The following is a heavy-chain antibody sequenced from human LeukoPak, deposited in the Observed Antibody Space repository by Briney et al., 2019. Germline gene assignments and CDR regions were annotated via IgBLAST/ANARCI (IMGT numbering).Heavy chain of an antibody. V-gene: IGHV3-11*06. J-gene: IGHJ5*02. CDR3: ARDQGPRNWFDP. CDR2: ISSSSSYT. CDR1: GFTFSDYY. Sequence: KPGGSLRLPCAASGFTFSDYYMSWIRQAPGKGLEWVSYISSSSSYTNYADSVKGRFTISRDNAKNSLYLQMNSLRAEDTAVYYCARDQGPRNWFDPWGQGTLVTVSS.